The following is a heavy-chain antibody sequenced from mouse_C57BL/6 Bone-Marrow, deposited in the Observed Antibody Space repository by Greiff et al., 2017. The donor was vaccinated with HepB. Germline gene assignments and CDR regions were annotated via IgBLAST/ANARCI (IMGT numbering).Heavy chain of an antibody. CDR1: GYTFTNYW. CDR2: IYPGGGYT. D-gene: IGHD2-2*01. Sequence: VQLQQSGAELVRPGTSVKMSCKASGYTFTNYWIGWAKQRPGHGLEWIGDIYPGGGYTNYNEKFKGKATLTADKSSSTAYMQFSSLTSEDSASYYCARRGASTMVTSYAMDYWGQGTSVTVSS. V-gene: IGHV1-63*01. CDR3: ARRGASTMVTSYAMDY. J-gene: IGHJ4*01.